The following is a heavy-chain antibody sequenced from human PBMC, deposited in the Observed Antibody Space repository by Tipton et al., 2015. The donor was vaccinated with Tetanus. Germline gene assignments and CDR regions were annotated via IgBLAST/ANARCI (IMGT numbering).Heavy chain of an antibody. V-gene: IGHV3-33*01. CDR1: GFIFSSYG. J-gene: IGHJ4*02. CDR2: SWYDGTDK. CDR3: AREADCSGGSCFSRDFDT. D-gene: IGHD2-15*01. Sequence: TASGFIFSSYGIHWVRQAPGKGLEWLAVSWYDGTDKYYADSVKGRFTISRDNSKNTLYLQMNSLRAEDTALYYCAREADCSGGSCFSRDFDTWGQGTQVTVSS.